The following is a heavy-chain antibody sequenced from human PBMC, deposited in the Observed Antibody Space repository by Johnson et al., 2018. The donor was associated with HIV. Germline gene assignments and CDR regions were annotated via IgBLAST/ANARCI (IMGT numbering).Heavy chain of an antibody. CDR3: ARELEFGDLRKNDAFDI. D-gene: IGHD4-17*01. CDR2: ISYDGSNK. Sequence: QVQLVESGGGVVQPGRSLRLSCAASGFTFSSYAMHWVRQAPGKGLEWVAVISYDGSNKYYADSVKGRFTIPRDNSKNTLYLQMNSLRAEDTAVYYCARELEFGDLRKNDAFDIWGQGTMVTVSS. CDR1: GFTFSSYA. V-gene: IGHV3-30*04. J-gene: IGHJ3*02.